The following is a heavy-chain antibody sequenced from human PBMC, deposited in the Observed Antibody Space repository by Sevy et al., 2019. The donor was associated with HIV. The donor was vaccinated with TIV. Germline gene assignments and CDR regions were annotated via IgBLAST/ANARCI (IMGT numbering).Heavy chain of an antibody. CDR3: ARTVAPAIRGPFDI. CDR2: IYTSGYT. J-gene: IGHJ3*02. CDR1: GGSISTYY. V-gene: IGHV4-4*07. D-gene: IGHD2-21*02. Sequence: SETLSLTCTVSGGSISTYYWSWVRQPAGKGLEWIGGIYTSGYTNYNPSLNSRVTMSIDTSKNQFSLKLSSVTAADTALYYCARTVAPAIRGPFDIWGQGTMVTVSS.